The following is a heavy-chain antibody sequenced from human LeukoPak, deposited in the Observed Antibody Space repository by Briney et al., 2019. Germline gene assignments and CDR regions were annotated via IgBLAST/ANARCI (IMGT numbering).Heavy chain of an antibody. CDR2: ISSSGSTI. D-gene: IGHD1-26*01. CDR3: ARADSGSYFGTHFDY. V-gene: IGHV3-48*03. Sequence: GGSLRLSCAASGFTFSSYEMNWVRQAPGKGLEWVSYISSSGSTIYYADSVKGRFTISRDNSKNSLYLQMNSLRAEDTAVYYCARADSGSYFGTHFDYWGQGTLVTVSS. CDR1: GFTFSSYE. J-gene: IGHJ4*02.